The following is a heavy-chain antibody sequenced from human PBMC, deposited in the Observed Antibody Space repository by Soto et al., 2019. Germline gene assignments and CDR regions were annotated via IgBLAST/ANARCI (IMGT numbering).Heavy chain of an antibody. CDR1: GFTFSDYY. CDR3: ARDLRRSTGATTSKSADVAGY. V-gene: IGHV3-11*06. D-gene: IGHD1-26*01. J-gene: IGHJ4*02. CDR2: ISSSSSYT. Sequence: PGGSLRLSCAASGFTFSDYYMSWIRQAPGKGLEWVSYISSSSSYTNYADSVKGRFTISRDNAKNYLYLQMNSLRAEDTDVYYCARDLRRSTGATTSKSADVAGYWGQGTLVTVSS.